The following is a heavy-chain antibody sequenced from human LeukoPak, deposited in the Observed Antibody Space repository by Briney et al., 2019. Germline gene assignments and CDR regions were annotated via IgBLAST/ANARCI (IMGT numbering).Heavy chain of an antibody. CDR3: ARGRYGFDS. D-gene: IGHD1-26*01. Sequence: SETLSLTCTVSGGSITGYFWSWIRQPPGKGLEWIGYIYYTGSTNCNPSLKSRVTISVDTSKNQFSLNLTSVTAAATAVYYCARGRYGFDSWGQGTLVTVSS. V-gene: IGHV4-59*01. J-gene: IGHJ4*02. CDR2: IYYTGST. CDR1: GGSITGYF.